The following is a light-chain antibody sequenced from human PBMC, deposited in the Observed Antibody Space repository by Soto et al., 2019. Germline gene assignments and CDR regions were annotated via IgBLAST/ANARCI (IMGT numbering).Light chain of an antibody. CDR1: SSNIGNNY. CDR3: GTWDSSLSAGV. V-gene: IGLV1-51*02. Sequence: HSVLTQPPSVSAAPGQKVTISCSGSSSNIGNNYVSWYQQLPGTAPKLLIYENNKRPSGIPDQFSGSKSGTSATLGITGLQTGDEADYYCGTWDSSLSAGVFGTGTKVTVL. CDR2: ENN. J-gene: IGLJ1*01.